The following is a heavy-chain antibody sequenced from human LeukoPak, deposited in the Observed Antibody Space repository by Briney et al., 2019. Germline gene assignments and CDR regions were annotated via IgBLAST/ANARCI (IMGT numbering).Heavy chain of an antibody. V-gene: IGHV4-39*07. J-gene: IGHJ5*02. CDR1: GDSISSSSYY. D-gene: IGHD6-13*01. Sequence: KPSETLSLTCSVSGDSISSSSYYWGWIRQPPGKGLEWIGSIYYSGSTYYNPSLKSRVTISVDTSKNQFSLKLSSVTAADTAVYYCAREGGGVYSSSWYPRVFWFDPWGQGTLVTVSS. CDR2: IYYSGST. CDR3: AREGGGVYSSSWYPRVFWFDP.